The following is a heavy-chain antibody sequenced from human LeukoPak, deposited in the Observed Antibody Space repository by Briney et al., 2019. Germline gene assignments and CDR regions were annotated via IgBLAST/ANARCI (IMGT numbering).Heavy chain of an antibody. CDR3: ARDKGAAAGYINWFDP. J-gene: IGHJ5*02. D-gene: IGHD6-13*01. CDR1: GYTFTSYF. V-gene: IGHV1-69*05. CDR2: IIPIFGTA. Sequence: SVKVSCKASGYTFTSYFMHWVRQAPGQGLEWMGGIIPIFGTANYAQKFQGRVTITTDESTSTAYMELSSLRSEDTAVYYCARDKGAAAGYINWFDPWGQGTLVTVSS.